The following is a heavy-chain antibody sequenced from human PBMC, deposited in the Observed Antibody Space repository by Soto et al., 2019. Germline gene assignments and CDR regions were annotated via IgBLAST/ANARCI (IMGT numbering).Heavy chain of an antibody. CDR3: ARPKGTTPAVLYFDL. D-gene: IGHD2-2*01. CDR1: GDYISSHY. Sequence: QVQLQESGPGLVKPSETLSLTCTVSGDYISSHYWSWIRQHPGKGLEWIGYVYHSGKTDSNPSLKSRVTRSMATSKKQISLSLSSVTAADTAVYYCARPKGTTPAVLYFDLWGSGTLVTVSS. CDR2: VYHSGKT. J-gene: IGHJ2*01. V-gene: IGHV4-59*08.